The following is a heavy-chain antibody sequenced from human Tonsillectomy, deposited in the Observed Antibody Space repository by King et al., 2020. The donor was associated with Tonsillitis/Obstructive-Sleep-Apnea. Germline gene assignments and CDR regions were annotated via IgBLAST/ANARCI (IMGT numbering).Heavy chain of an antibody. CDR1: GYSFYNYW. D-gene: IGHD2-21*02. V-gene: IGHV5-51*01. CDR2: IYPGDSDT. CDR3: ARRMVTSTTHSSDG. Sequence: VQLVESGAEVKKPGESLKISCQGSGYSFYNYWIGWVRQMPGKGLEWMGIIYPGDSDTRYSPSFQGQVTISADKSISTAYRRWSSLKAPDTAIYYCARRMVTSTTHSSDGGGQGTPVT. J-gene: IGHJ4*02.